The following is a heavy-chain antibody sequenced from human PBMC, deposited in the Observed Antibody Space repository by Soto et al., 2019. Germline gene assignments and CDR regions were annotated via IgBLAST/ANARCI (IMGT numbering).Heavy chain of an antibody. J-gene: IGHJ6*02. CDR2: IYPGDSDT. V-gene: IGHV5-51*01. Sequence: GESLKISCKGSGYSFTSYWIGWVRQMPGKGLEWMGIIYPGDSDTRYSPSFQGQVTISADKYISTASLQWSSLKASDTAMYYCARLFDGSRSYFCYYYGMDVWGQGTTVTVSS. CDR3: ARLFDGSRSYFCYYYGMDV. D-gene: IGHD3-10*01. CDR1: GYSFTSYW.